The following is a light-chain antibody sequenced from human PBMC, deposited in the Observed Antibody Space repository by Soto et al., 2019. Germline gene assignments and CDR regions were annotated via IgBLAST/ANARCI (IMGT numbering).Light chain of an antibody. V-gene: IGKV1-17*01. J-gene: IGKJ1*01. CDR3: LQHNSYPQT. CDR2: AAS. CDR1: QGIRDA. Sequence: DIQMTQSPSSLSASVGDRVTITCRASQGIRDALGWYQQKPGKAPKRLIYAASSLQSGVPSRFSGRGSWTEFTLTISSPQPEDFATYFCLQHNSYPQTFGQGTKVEIK.